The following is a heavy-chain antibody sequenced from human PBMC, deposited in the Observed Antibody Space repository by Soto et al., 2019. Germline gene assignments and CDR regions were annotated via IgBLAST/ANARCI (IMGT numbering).Heavy chain of an antibody. CDR1: GYSFTSYW. Sequence: GESLKISCKGSGYSFTSYWISWVRQMPGKGLEWMGRIDPSDSYTNYSPSFQGHVTISADKSISTAYLQWSSLKASDTAMYYCARQGQQLAYYYYYYGMDVWGQGXTVTVSS. V-gene: IGHV5-10-1*01. D-gene: IGHD6-13*01. CDR3: ARQGQQLAYYYYYYGMDV. J-gene: IGHJ6*02. CDR2: IDPSDSYT.